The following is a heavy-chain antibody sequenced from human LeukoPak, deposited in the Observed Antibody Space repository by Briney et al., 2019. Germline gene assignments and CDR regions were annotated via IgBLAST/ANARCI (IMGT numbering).Heavy chain of an antibody. CDR1: GGSFSGFF. V-gene: IGHV4-34*01. CDR3: ARATKKAAYYVSGKYYMDV. D-gene: IGHD3-10*01. J-gene: IGHJ6*03. CDR2: ISHDGTI. Sequence: SGPPSLPCAAYGGSFSGFFRTWVPPSPGKGPGWIGEISHDGTINYNPSLKSRVTISVETSNNQFSLMVRSASAADTAVYYCARATKKAAYYVSGKYYMDVWGKGTTVTVSS.